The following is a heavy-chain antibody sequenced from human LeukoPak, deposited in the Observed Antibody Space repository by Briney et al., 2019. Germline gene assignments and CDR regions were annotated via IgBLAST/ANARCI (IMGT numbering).Heavy chain of an antibody. D-gene: IGHD3-22*01. J-gene: IGHJ5*02. CDR2: IKEDGSEK. CDR1: GFRFSTYW. Sequence: PGGSLRLSCAASGFRFSTYWMSWVRQAPGKGLEWVANIKEDGSEKYYVDSVKGRFTISRDNAKNSLYLQMNSLRAEDTAVYYCARGGFRFFAHWGQGTLVTVSS. CDR3: ARGGFRFFAH. V-gene: IGHV3-7*04.